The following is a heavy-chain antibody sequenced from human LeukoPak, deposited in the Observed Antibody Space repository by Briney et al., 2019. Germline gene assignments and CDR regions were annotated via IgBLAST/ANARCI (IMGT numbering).Heavy chain of an antibody. D-gene: IGHD3-10*01. CDR3: AGAGLETYYGKSYFDY. J-gene: IGHJ4*02. CDR1: GGSISSSSYY. CDR2: VYCSGST. V-gene: IGHV4-39*01. Sequence: SETLSLTCTVSGGSISSSSYYWGWIRQPPGKGLEWIGSVYCSGSTYYNPSLKSRVTISVDTSKNQFSLKLSSVTAADTAVYYCAGAGLETYYGKSYFDYWGQGTLVTVSS.